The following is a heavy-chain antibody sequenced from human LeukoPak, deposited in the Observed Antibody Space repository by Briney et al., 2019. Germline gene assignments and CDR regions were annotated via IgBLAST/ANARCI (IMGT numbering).Heavy chain of an antibody. CDR1: GFTFSSYG. V-gene: IGHV3-30*18. CDR2: ISYDGSNK. J-gene: IGHJ6*04. D-gene: IGHD6-19*01. CDR3: AKDSGVDSSGWPGYYGMDV. Sequence: GGSLRLSCAASGFTFSSYGMHWVRQAPGKGLEWVAVISYDGSNKYYADSVKGRFTISKDNSKNTLYLQMNSLRAEDTAVYYCAKDSGVDSSGWPGYYGMDVWGKGTTVTVSS.